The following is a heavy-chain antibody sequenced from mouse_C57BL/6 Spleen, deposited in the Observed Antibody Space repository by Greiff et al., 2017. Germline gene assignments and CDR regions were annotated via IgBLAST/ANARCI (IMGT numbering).Heavy chain of an antibody. J-gene: IGHJ3*01. CDR3: ARETAQATAWFAY. V-gene: IGHV14-2*01. CDR1: GFNIKDYY. D-gene: IGHD3-2*02. CDR2: IYPEDGDT. Sequence: VQLQQSGAELVKPGASVKLSCTASGFNIKDYYMHWVKQRTEHGLEWIGRIYPEDGDTKYAPKFQGKATITADTSSNTAYLQLSGLTSEDTAVYYGARETAQATAWFAYWGQGTLVTVSA.